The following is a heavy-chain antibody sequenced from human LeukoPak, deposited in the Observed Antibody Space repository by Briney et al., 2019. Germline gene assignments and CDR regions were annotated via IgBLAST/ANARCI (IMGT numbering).Heavy chain of an antibody. CDR1: GFTSSSYA. CDR3: ARESPYSGYEY. CDR2: ISYDGSNK. V-gene: IGHV3-30*04. J-gene: IGHJ4*02. D-gene: IGHD5-12*01. Sequence: GGSLRLSCAASGFTSSSYAMHWVRQAPGKGLEWVAVISYDGSNKYYADSVKGRFTISRDNSKNTLYLQMNSLRAEDTAVYYCARESPYSGYEYWGQGTLVTVSS.